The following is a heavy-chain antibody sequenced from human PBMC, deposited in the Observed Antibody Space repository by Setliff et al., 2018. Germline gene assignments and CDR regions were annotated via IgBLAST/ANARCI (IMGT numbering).Heavy chain of an antibody. J-gene: IGHJ4*02. D-gene: IGHD2-8*01. V-gene: IGHV1-18*01. CDR2: IGAYTGNT. CDR1: GYTFINSV. Sequence: ASVKVSCKASGYTFINSVISWVRQAPGQGLEWMGWIGAYTGNTNYAQKLQGRVTMTTDSSTSTAHMELRSLRSDDTAVYYCSRLVRYCTTTTCQMVSGAEVWGQGTLVTVSS. CDR3: SRLVRYCTTTTCQMVSGAEV.